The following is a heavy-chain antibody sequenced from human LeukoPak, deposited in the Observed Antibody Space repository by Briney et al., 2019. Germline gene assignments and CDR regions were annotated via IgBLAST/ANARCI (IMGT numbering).Heavy chain of an antibody. CDR3: ARVLYGDYDY. CDR1: GGSFSGYY. CDR2: INHSGST. Sequence: SETLSLTCAVYGGSFSGYYWSWIRQPPGKGLEWIGEINHSGSTNYNPSLKSLVTISVDTSKNQFSLKLSSVTAADTAVYYCARVLYGDYDYWGQGTLVTVSS. J-gene: IGHJ4*02. V-gene: IGHV4-34*01. D-gene: IGHD4-17*01.